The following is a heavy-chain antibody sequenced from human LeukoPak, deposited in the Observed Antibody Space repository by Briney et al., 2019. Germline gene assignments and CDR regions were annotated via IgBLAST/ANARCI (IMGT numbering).Heavy chain of an antibody. D-gene: IGHD2-21*02. V-gene: IGHV3-21*01. J-gene: IGHJ5*02. Sequence: PGGSLRPSCAASGFTFSSYSMNWVRQAPGRGLEWVSSISSSSSYIYYTDSVKGRFTISRDNAKNSLYLQMNSLRVEDTAVYYCTRVTRSPFGWFDPWGQGTLVTVSS. CDR3: TRVTRSPFGWFDP. CDR2: ISSSSSYI. CDR1: GFTFSSYS.